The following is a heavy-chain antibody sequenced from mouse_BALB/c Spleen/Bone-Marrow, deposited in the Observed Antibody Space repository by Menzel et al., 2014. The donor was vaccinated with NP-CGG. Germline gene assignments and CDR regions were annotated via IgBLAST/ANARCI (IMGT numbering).Heavy chain of an antibody. CDR3: ARWDDYDAWFAY. CDR1: GYTFISYW. V-gene: IGHV1-87*01. J-gene: IGHJ3*01. Sequence: VQLVESGAELARPGASVKLSCKASGYTFISYWMQWVKQRPGQGLEWIGAIYPGDGDTRYTQKLKGKATLTADKSSSTAYMQLSSLASEDSAVYYCARWDDYDAWFAYWGQGTLVTVSA. CDR2: IYPGDGDT. D-gene: IGHD2-4*01.